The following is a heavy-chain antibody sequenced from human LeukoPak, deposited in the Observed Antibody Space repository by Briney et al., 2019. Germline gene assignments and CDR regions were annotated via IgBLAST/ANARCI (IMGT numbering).Heavy chain of an antibody. Sequence: SETLSLTCTVSGDSMKSYYWTWIRQPPGKGLEWIGYIYYTGSTNYNPSLKSRVTISVDTSKNQFSLKLSSVTAADTAVYYCAREREYCSSGSCHYDTDVWGQGTTVTVSS. CDR1: GDSMKSYY. CDR3: AREREYCSSGSCHYDTDV. CDR2: IYYTGST. V-gene: IGHV4-59*01. J-gene: IGHJ6*02. D-gene: IGHD2-15*01.